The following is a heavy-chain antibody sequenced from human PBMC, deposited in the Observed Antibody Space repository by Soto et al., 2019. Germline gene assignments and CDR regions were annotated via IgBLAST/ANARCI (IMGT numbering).Heavy chain of an antibody. J-gene: IGHJ4*02. CDR1: GFTFSSCA. CDR2: ISYDGSNK. Sequence: QVQLVESGGGVVQPGRSLRLSCAASGFTFSSCAMQWVRQAPGKGLEWVAVISYDGSNKYYADSVTGRFTISRDNSKNTLYLQMNSLRPENTAVYYYERSLEQYYYDSSGYSDYLGQGTLLTVSS. D-gene: IGHD3-22*01. V-gene: IGHV3-30-3*01. CDR3: ERSLEQYYYDSSGYSDY.